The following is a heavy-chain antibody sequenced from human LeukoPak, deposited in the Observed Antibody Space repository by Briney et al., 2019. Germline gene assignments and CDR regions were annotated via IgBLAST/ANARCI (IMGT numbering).Heavy chain of an antibody. Sequence: ASVKVSCKASGYTFTSYYMHWVRQAPGQGLEWMGIINPSGGSTSYAQEFQGRVTMTRDTSTSTVYMELSSLRSEDTAVYYCARGYCSGGSCYSAEYFQHWGQGTLVTVSS. J-gene: IGHJ1*01. V-gene: IGHV1-46*01. CDR1: GYTFTSYY. D-gene: IGHD2-15*01. CDR2: INPSGGST. CDR3: ARGYCSGGSCYSAEYFQH.